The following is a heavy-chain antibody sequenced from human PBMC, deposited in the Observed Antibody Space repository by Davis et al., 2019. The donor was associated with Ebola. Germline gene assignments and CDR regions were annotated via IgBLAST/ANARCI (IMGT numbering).Heavy chain of an antibody. CDR3: ARQRTAVGGSFANWFDP. J-gene: IGHJ5*02. CDR2: INSDGSST. CDR1: GFTFSSYW. D-gene: IGHD2-15*01. V-gene: IGHV3-74*01. Sequence: GESLKISCAASGFTFSSYWMHWVRQAPGKGLVWVPRINSDGSSTSYADSVKGRFTISRDNAKNTLYLQMNSLRAEDTAVYYCARQRTAVGGSFANWFDPWGQGTLVTVSS.